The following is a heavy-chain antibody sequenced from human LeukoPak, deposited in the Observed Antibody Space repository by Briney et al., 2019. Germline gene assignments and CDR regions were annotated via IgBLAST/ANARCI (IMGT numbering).Heavy chain of an antibody. CDR2: ISSSGGST. D-gene: IGHD3-9*01. CDR1: GFTFSRYA. V-gene: IGHV3-64D*06. CDR3: VKSAGFDWLSPLDAFDI. Sequence: PGGSLRLSCSASGFTFSRYAMHWVRQAPGKGLEYVSAISSSGGSTYYADSVKGRFTISRDNSKDTLYLKMSSLRAEDTTVYYCVKSAGFDWLSPLDAFDIWGQGTMVTVSS. J-gene: IGHJ3*02.